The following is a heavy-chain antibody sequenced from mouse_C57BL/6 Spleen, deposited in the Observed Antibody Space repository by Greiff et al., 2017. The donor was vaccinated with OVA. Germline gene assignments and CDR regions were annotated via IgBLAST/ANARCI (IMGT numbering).Heavy chain of an antibody. CDR1: GFNIKDDY. J-gene: IGHJ2*01. D-gene: IGHD1-1*01. Sequence: EVQLVESGAELVRPGASVKLSCTASGFNIKDDYMHWVKQRPEQGLEWIGWIDPENGDTEYASKFQGKATITADTSSNTAYLQLSSLKSEDTAVYYCTTLYGRGYWGQGTTLTVSS. CDR3: TTLYGRGY. CDR2: IDPENGDT. V-gene: IGHV14-4*01.